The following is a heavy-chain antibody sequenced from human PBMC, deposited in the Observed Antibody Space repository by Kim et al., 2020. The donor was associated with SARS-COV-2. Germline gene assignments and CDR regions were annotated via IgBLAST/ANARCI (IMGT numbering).Heavy chain of an antibody. V-gene: IGHV4-61*01. Sequence: SETLSLTCTVSGGSVSSGSYYWSWIRQPPGKGLEWIGYIYYSGSTNYNPSLKSRVTISVDTSKNQFSLKLSSVTAADTAVYYCARQDTAMDNWFDPWGQGTLVTVSS. D-gene: IGHD5-18*01. CDR2: IYYSGST. CDR3: ARQDTAMDNWFDP. J-gene: IGHJ5*02. CDR1: GGSVSSGSYY.